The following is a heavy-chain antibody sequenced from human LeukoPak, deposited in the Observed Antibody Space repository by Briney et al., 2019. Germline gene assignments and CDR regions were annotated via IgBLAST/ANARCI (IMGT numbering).Heavy chain of an antibody. J-gene: IGHJ4*02. Sequence: PARSLTLSCAASGFTFSSYGMHWVRQAPGKGLQWVAVIGYDGSNKYYADSGKGRLTISRDNSKNTLYLQMNSLSAEDTAVYYCARDPGLRVLEWYFDYWGQGTLVTVSS. CDR1: GFTFSSYG. V-gene: IGHV3-33*01. CDR2: IGYDGSNK. D-gene: IGHD3-3*01. CDR3: ARDPGLRVLEWYFDY.